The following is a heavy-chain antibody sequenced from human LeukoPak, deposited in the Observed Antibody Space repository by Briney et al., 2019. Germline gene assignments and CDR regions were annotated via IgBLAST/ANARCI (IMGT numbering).Heavy chain of an antibody. CDR2: IYYSGST. CDR3: ARGLMMAVAGRGEFHY. V-gene: IGHV4-59*01. CDR1: GGSTSSYY. D-gene: IGHD6-13*01. Sequence: SETLSLTCIVSGGSTSSYYWSWIRQPPGEGLEWIGYIYYSGSTNYNPSLKSRVTISVDTSKNQFSLKLSSVTAADTAVYYCARGLMMAVAGRGEFHYWGQGTLVTVSS. J-gene: IGHJ4*02.